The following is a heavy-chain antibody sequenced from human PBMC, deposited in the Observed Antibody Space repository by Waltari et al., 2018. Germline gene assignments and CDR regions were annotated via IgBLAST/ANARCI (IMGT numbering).Heavy chain of an antibody. Sequence: EVHLLGSGGGLAQPGGSLRLSCAASGFNFISYAMSWVRPAPGKGLEWVSGISDSGVITKYADSVKGRFTVSRDNSKNTVFLQLNSLRAEDTAIYYCARHLYSIDYLELGNWGQGTLVTVSS. CDR1: GFNFISYA. V-gene: IGHV3-23*01. D-gene: IGHD3-22*01. CDR3: ARHLYSIDYLELGN. J-gene: IGHJ4*02. CDR2: ISDSGVIT.